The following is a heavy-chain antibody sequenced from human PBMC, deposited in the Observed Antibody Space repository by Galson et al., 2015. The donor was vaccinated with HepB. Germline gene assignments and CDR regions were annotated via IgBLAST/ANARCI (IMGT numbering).Heavy chain of an antibody. CDR2: ITPIFATA. CDR1: GGTFKNYD. CDR3: ARVFSEEPKFQYFFY. Sequence: SVKVSCKASGGTFKNYDISWVRQAPGQGLEWMGGITPIFATANYAQKFQGRVTITADESTSTAYMELRSLTSEDTAVYYCARVFSEEPKFQYFFYWDQATLVTVSS. V-gene: IGHV1-69*13. D-gene: IGHD3-9*01. J-gene: IGHJ4*02.